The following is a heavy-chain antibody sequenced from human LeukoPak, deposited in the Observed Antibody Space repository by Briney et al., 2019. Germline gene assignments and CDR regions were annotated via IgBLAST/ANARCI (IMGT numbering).Heavy chain of an antibody. J-gene: IGHJ4*02. Sequence: PGGSLRLSCAASELSSSTSWMSWVRQAPGKGLEWVAQTKQDGSEKYYVDSVKGRFTTSRDKNSLFLQMNSVRAEDTAVYYCVGWGISGITNHWGQGTLVTVSS. CDR2: TKQDGSEK. CDR1: ELSSSTSW. D-gene: IGHD1-7*01. CDR3: VGWGISGITNH. V-gene: IGHV3-7*01.